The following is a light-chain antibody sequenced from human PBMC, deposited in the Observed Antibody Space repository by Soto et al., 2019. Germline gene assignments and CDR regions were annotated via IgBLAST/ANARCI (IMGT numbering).Light chain of an antibody. J-gene: IGKJ4*01. V-gene: IGKV1-33*01. Sequence: DIPMTQSPSSLSASVGDRVTITCQASQDISNYLNWYQQKPGKAPKLLIYDASNLETGVTSRFSGSGSGTDFTFTISSLQPEDIATYYCQQYDNPPFGGGTKVEIK. CDR2: DAS. CDR3: QQYDNPP. CDR1: QDISNY.